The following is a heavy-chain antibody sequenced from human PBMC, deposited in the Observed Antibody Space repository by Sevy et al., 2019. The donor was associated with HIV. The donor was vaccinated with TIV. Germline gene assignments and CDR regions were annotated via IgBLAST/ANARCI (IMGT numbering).Heavy chain of an antibody. CDR1: GYTFTGYY. CDR2: INPNSGGT. D-gene: IGHD3-10*01. CDR3: ARAIIIMAHIGSFPFDY. V-gene: IGHV1-2*06. J-gene: IGHJ4*02. Sequence: ASVKVSCKASGYTFTGYYMHWVRQAPGQGLEWMGRINPNSGGTNYAQKFQGRVTMTRDTSISTAHVELSRLRSDDTAVYYCARAIIIMAHIGSFPFDYWGQGTLVTVSS.